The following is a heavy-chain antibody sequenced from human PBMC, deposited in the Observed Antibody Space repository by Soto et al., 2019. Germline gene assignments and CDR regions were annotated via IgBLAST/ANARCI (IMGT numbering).Heavy chain of an antibody. CDR1: GFTFSSYS. CDR3: ARDVSGWYFYP. Sequence: EVQLVESGGGLVQPGGSLRLSCAASGFTFSSYSMNWVRQAPGKGLEWVSYISSSTTTTHYADSVKGRFTISRDNAENSLYLQMNSLTDEDTAVYYCARDVSGWYFYPWGQGTLVTVSS. CDR2: ISSSTTTT. V-gene: IGHV3-48*02. J-gene: IGHJ5*02. D-gene: IGHD6-19*01.